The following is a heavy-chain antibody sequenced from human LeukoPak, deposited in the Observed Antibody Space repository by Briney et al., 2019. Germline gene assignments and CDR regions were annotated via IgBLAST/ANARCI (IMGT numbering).Heavy chain of an antibody. V-gene: IGHV3-11*01. CDR1: GFTFSDYY. Sequence: GGSLRLSCAASGFTFSDYYMSWIRQAPGKGLEWVSYISSSGSTIYYADSVKGRFTISRDNAKNSLYLQMNSLRAEDTAVYYCASSTTGTTGDAFDIWGQGTIVTVSS. D-gene: IGHD1-1*01. CDR2: ISSSGSTI. J-gene: IGHJ3*02. CDR3: ASSTTGTTGDAFDI.